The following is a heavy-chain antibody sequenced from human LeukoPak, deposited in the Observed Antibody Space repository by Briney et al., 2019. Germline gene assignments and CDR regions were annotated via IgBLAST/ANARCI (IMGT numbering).Heavy chain of an antibody. Sequence: GESLKISCKGSGYSFTSYWIGWVRQVPGKGLEWMGIIYPGDSDTRYSPSFQGQVTISADKSISTAYLQWSSLKASDTAMYYCARQRYSGYDINYYYGMDVWGQGTTVTVSS. CDR1: GYSFTSYW. J-gene: IGHJ6*02. V-gene: IGHV5-51*01. CDR3: ARQRYSGYDINYYYGMDV. CDR2: IYPGDSDT. D-gene: IGHD5-12*01.